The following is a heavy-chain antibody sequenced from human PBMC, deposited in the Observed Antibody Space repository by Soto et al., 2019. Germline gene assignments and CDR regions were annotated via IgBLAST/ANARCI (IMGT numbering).Heavy chain of an antibody. CDR2: IKPDGSDT. CDR1: GFTFNANW. V-gene: IGHV3-74*01. D-gene: IGHD3-10*01. J-gene: IGHJ4*02. Sequence: EVQLVESGGGLVQPGESLRLSCAASGFTFNANWMGWARQAPGKGLVWVSLIKPDGSDTGYADSVKGRFTISRDNSKNKLYLQMNSLRADDTAVYYCARGGVSGGFDYWGQGTLVTVST. CDR3: ARGGVSGGFDY.